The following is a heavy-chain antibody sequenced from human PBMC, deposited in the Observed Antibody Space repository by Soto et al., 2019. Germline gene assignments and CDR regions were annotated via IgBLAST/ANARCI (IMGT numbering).Heavy chain of an antibody. CDR2: IFYSGST. J-gene: IGHJ4*02. CDR1: GGSISGSSYY. D-gene: IGHD1-1*01. Sequence: SETLSLTCTVSGGSISGSSYYWGWIRQPPGKGLEWIGSIFYSGSTYYNPYSPSLKSRVTISLDTSKNQFSLKLSSVTAADTAVYYCARRYGYSFDYWGQGTLVT. V-gene: IGHV4-39*01. CDR3: ARRYGYSFDY.